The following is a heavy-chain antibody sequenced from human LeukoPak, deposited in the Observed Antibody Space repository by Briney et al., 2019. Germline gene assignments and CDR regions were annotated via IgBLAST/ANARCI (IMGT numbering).Heavy chain of an antibody. Sequence: GASVKVSCKASGYTFSDYLVHWVRQAPGQGLEWMGWINPKSGVTKYAQKFQGRVTMVRDTATSTVYMDLSSLTSDDTAVYFCARGWGSLYYCDFWGQGTLVTVSS. CDR3: ARGWGSLYYCDF. J-gene: IGHJ4*02. D-gene: IGHD3-16*01. CDR1: GYTFSDYL. CDR2: INPKSGVT. V-gene: IGHV1-2*02.